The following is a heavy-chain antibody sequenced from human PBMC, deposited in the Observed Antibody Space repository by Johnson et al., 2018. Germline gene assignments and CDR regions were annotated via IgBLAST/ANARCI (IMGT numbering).Heavy chain of an antibody. D-gene: IGHD3-22*01. CDR3: ARATYFYDSGGCGAFDV. V-gene: IGHV3-9*01. CDR1: GFTFDDYA. J-gene: IGHJ3*01. CDR2: LNWNRDRI. Sequence: VQLQESGGGLVQPGRSLRLSCSASGFTFDDYAMHWVRQVPGEGLEWVSGLNWNRDRIAYADSVKGRSTISRDTAKNSLYLRMNSMRVEDTALYYCARATYFYDSGGCGAFDVWGQGTVVTVSS.